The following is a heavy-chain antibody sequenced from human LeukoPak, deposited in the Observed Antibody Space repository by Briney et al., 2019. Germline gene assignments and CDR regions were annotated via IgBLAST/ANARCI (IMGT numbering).Heavy chain of an antibody. CDR1: GSTFTSYA. CDR2: IIPIFGTA. J-gene: IGHJ6*03. D-gene: IGHD5-24*01. CDR3: SILAPSRDGYNDHYYYYYMDV. Sequence: SVKVSCKASGSTFTSYAISWVRQAPGQGLEWMGGIIPIFGTANYAQKVQGRVTITADKSTSTAYMELRSLRSEDTAIYYCSILAPSRDGYNDHYYYYYMDVWGKGTTVTISS. V-gene: IGHV1-69*06.